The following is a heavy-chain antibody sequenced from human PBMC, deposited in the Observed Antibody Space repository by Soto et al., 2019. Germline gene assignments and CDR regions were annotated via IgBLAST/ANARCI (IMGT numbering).Heavy chain of an antibody. Sequence: SETLSLTCTVSGGSISSYYWSWIRQPPGKGLEWIGYIYYSGSTNYNPSLKSRVTISVDTSKNQFSLKLSSVTAADTAVYYCARDQLGAVAGTGYYYYGMDVWGQGTTVTVSS. CDR1: GGSISSYY. J-gene: IGHJ6*02. CDR2: IYYSGST. CDR3: ARDQLGAVAGTGYYYYGMDV. D-gene: IGHD6-19*01. V-gene: IGHV4-59*01.